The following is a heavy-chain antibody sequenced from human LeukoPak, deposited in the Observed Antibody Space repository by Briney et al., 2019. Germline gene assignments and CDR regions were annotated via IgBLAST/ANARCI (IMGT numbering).Heavy chain of an antibody. Sequence: GGSLRLSCAASGFTFSDYYMSWIRQAPGKGLEWVSYISSSGSTIYYADSVKGRFTISRDNAKNSLYLQMNSLRAEDTAVYYCAREDIAAAGTDSYYYGMDVWGQGTTVTVSS. CDR2: ISSSGSTI. CDR1: GFTFSDYY. CDR3: AREDIAAAGTDSYYYGMDV. D-gene: IGHD6-13*01. J-gene: IGHJ6*02. V-gene: IGHV3-11*01.